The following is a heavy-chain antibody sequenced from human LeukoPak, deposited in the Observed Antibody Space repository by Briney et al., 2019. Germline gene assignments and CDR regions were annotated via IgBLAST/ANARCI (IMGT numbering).Heavy chain of an antibody. J-gene: IGHJ4*02. CDR1: GFTVSSDY. CDR2: IKQDGSEK. CDR3: ARDRPKQWLVTGGIDY. D-gene: IGHD6-19*01. V-gene: IGHV3-7*01. Sequence: PGGSLRLSCVASGFTVSSDYMSWVRQAPGKGLEWVANIKQDGSEKYYVDSVKGRFTISRDNAKNSLYLQMNSLRAEDTAVYYCARDRPKQWLVTGGIDYWGQGTLVTVSS.